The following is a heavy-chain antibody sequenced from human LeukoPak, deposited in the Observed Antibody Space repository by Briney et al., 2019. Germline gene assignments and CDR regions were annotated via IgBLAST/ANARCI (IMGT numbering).Heavy chain of an antibody. D-gene: IGHD2-2*01. J-gene: IGHJ4*02. CDR2: INPNSGGT. V-gene: IGHV1-2*06. CDR3: AVSYRYCSSTSCYDY. CDR1: GYTFTGYY. Sequence: GASVKVSCKASGYTFTGYYMHWVRQAPGQGLEWMGRINPNSGGTNYAQKFQGRVTMTRDTSISTAYMELSRLRSDATAVYYCAVSYRYCSSTSCYDYWGQGTLVTVSS.